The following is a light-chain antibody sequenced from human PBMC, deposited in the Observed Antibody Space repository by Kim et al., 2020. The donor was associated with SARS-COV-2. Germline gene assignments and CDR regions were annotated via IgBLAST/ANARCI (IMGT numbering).Light chain of an antibody. J-gene: IGLJ2*01. CDR2: EVA. Sequence: GQSVPLFCTGTSRDVGTSNLVSRYQKHPGNAPNLMIYEVAKRPSGVSNRFSGSKSGNTASLTISGLQTDDDADYYCCSYAGGSTLVFGGGTKLTVL. CDR3: CSYAGGSTLV. V-gene: IGLV2-23*02. CDR1: SRDVGTSNL.